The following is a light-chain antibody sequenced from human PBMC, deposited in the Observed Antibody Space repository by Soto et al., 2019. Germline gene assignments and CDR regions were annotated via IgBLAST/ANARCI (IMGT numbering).Light chain of an antibody. J-gene: IGLJ1*01. V-gene: IGLV2-8*01. CDR1: SSDVGGYNY. CDR2: EVS. Sequence: QSVLTQPSSASGSPGQSVTISCTGTSSDVGGYNYVSWYQQHPGKAPKVMIYEVSKRPSGVPDRFSGSKSGNTASLTVSGLQAEDEADYYCSSYAGSNNLFVFGTGTKVTVL. CDR3: SSYAGSNNLFV.